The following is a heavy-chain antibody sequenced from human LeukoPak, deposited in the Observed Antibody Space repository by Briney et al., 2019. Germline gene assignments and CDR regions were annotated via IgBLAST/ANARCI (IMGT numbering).Heavy chain of an antibody. CDR2: INQDGSAK. CDR1: GFTFSSYW. Sequence: PGGSLRLSCAASGFTFSSYWMTWVRQAPGKGLEWVANINQDGSAKYYLDSVKGRFTISRDNANNSLYLQMNSLRAEDTAIYYCARDAYGPSDYWGQGILVTISS. V-gene: IGHV3-7*01. J-gene: IGHJ4*02. D-gene: IGHD3-10*01. CDR3: ARDAYGPSDY.